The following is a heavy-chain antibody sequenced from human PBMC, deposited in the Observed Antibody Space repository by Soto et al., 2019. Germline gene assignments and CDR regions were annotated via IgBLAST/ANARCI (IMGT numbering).Heavy chain of an antibody. J-gene: IGHJ6*02. D-gene: IGHD3-10*01. CDR3: VRPLPSGRNYGMDV. V-gene: IGHV3-30*03. CDR2: ISNTGSSA. CDR1: GFTFSVFG. Sequence: GGSLRLSCAASGFTFSVFGMHWVRQAPGKGLEWVAVISNTGSSAHYADSVRGRFTISRDNGENTLSLLMTSLRPEDTAVYYCVRPLPSGRNYGMDVWGQGTTVTVSS.